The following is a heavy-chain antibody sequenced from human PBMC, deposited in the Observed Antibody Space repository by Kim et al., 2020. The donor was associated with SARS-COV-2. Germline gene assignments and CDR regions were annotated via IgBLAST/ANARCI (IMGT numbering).Heavy chain of an antibody. V-gene: IGHV7-4-1*02. D-gene: IGHD2-8*01. CDR1: GYTFTSYA. CDR3: ARDRPHTPPGYCTNGVCYTGFRHYYGMDV. CDR2: INTNTGNP. Sequence: ASVKVSCKASGYTFTSYAMNWVRQAPGQGLEWMGWINTNTGNPTYAQGFTGRFVFSLDTSVSTAYLQISSLKAEDTAVYYCARDRPHTPPGYCTNGVCYTGFRHYYGMDVWGQGTTVTVSS. J-gene: IGHJ6*02.